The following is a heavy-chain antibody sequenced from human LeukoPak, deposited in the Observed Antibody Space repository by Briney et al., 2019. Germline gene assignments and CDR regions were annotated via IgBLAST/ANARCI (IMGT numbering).Heavy chain of an antibody. CDR2: IYYGGST. CDR3: AILPATDTYYYDRSGYYRPGVH. Sequence: SETLSLTCTVSGGAISRSHYYWGWMRQPPGKGLEWIGSIYYGGSTYYDPSLKSRVTISVDTSKNQFSLKLSSVTAADTAVYYCAILPATDTYYYDRSGYYRPGVHWGQGTLVTVSS. V-gene: IGHV4-39*07. CDR1: GGAISRSHYY. J-gene: IGHJ4*02. D-gene: IGHD3-22*01.